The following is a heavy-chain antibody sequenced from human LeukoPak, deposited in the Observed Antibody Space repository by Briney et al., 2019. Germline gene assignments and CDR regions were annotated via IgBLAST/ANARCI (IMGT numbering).Heavy chain of an antibody. CDR2: INHSGST. V-gene: IGHV4-34*01. D-gene: IGHD3-22*01. J-gene: IGHJ5*02. CDR1: GGSFSGYY. Sequence: PSETLSLTCAVYGGSFSGYYWSWIRQPPGKGLEWIGEINHSGSTNYNPSLKSRVTISVDTSKNQFSLKLSSVTAADTAVYYCATGTYYYDSSGYYYEGNWFDPWGQGTLVTVSS. CDR3: ATGTYYYDSSGYYYEGNWFDP.